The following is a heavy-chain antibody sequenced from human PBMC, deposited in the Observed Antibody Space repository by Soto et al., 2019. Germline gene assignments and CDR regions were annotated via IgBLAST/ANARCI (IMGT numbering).Heavy chain of an antibody. V-gene: IGHV1-8*01. CDR2: MYANSPKT. CDR1: GYTFTCYD. CDR3: ASAYRSSWCNGMVV. J-gene: IGHJ6*02. Sequence: ASVKVSGNASGYTFTCYDMNWVRQATGQGLEWMGWMYANSPKTGYAEKFQGRVTMTRNTSISTAYMELSSLRSEDTAVYYCASAYRSSWCNGMVVWGQGTRVTV. D-gene: IGHD6-13*01.